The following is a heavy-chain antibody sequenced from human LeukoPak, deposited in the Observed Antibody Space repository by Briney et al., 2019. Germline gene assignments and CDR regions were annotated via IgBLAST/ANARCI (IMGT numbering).Heavy chain of an antibody. V-gene: IGHV1-24*01. CDR2: FDPEDGET. CDR3: ATMTTVTSNWFDP. CDR1: GYTLTELS. Sequence: SSVTVSCKVSGYTLTELSMHGVRQAPGKGLEGVGGFDPEDGETIYAQKFQGRVTMTEDTSTDTADMELSSLRSEDTAVYYCATMTTVTSNWFDPWGQGTLVTVSS. D-gene: IGHD4-11*01. J-gene: IGHJ5*02.